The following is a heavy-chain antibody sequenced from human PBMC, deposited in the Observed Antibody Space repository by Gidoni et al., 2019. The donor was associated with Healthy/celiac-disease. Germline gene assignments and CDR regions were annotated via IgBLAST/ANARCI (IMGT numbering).Heavy chain of an antibody. Sequence: FSGYYWSGIRQPPGKGLEWIGEINHSGSTNYNPSLKSRVTISVDTSKNQFSLKLSSVTAADTAVYYCATYYYGSGKGLAAFDIWGQGTMVTVSS. CDR1: FSGYY. CDR2: INHSGST. CDR3: ATYYYGSGKGLAAFDI. D-gene: IGHD3-10*01. V-gene: IGHV4-34*01. J-gene: IGHJ3*02.